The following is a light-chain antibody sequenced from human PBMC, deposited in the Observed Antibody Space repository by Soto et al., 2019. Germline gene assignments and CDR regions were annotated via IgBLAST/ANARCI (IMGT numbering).Light chain of an antibody. CDR2: EVS. Sequence: QSALTQPASVSGSPGQSSTISCTGTRSDVGGYNYVSWYQQHPGKAPKLMIYEVSNRPSGVSDRFSGSKSGNTASLTISGLQAEDEADYYCSSYTSSSTYVFGPGTQLTVL. CDR1: RSDVGGYNY. CDR3: SSYTSSSTYV. V-gene: IGLV2-14*01. J-gene: IGLJ1*01.